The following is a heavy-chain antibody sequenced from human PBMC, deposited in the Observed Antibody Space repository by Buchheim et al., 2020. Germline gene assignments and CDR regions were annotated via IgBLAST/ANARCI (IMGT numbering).Heavy chain of an antibody. D-gene: IGHD5-24*01. CDR1: GFSFSSYD. Sequence: EVQLVESGGGLVKAGGSLRLSCVASGFSFSSYDMNWVRQAPGKGLEWASSISSSSSYTYDAESVKGRFTISRDNAKNSLYLQMNSLRAEDTAVYYCARANFLDYWGQGTL. CDR2: ISSSSSYT. CDR3: ARANFLDY. V-gene: IGHV3-21*01. J-gene: IGHJ4*02.